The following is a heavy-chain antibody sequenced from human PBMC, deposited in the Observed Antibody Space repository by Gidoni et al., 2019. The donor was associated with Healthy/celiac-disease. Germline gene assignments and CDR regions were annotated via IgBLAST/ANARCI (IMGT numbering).Heavy chain of an antibody. J-gene: IGHJ4*02. V-gene: IGHV4-34*01. CDR1: GGHFSGYY. D-gene: IGHD3-22*01. Sequence: QVQLQQWGAGLLKPSETLSLTCAVDGGHFSGYYSTWIRQPPGKGLEWIGEINHSGSTNYNRSLKSRVTIAVDTAESQFSLKLGSVTAADTAVYYCASRNNYYDSSGYYEEGYYFDYWGQGTLVTVSS. CDR2: INHSGST. CDR3: ASRNNYYDSSGYYEEGYYFDY.